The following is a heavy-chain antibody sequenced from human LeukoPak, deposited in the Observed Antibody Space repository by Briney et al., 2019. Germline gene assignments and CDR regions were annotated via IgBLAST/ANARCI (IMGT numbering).Heavy chain of an antibody. Sequence: GTSVKVSCKASGFTFTSSAMQWVRQARGQRLEWIGWIVVGSGNTNYAQKFQERVTITRDMSTSTAYMELSSLRSEDTAVYYCAADETWELYQLPNWFDPWGQGTLVTVTS. CDR3: AADETWELYQLPNWFDP. D-gene: IGHD2-2*01. CDR1: GFTFTSSA. CDR2: IVVGSGNT. V-gene: IGHV1-58*02. J-gene: IGHJ5*02.